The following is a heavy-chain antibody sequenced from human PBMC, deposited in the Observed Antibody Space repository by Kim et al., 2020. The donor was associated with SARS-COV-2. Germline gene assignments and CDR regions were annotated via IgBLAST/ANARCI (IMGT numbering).Heavy chain of an antibody. J-gene: IGHJ6*02. Sequence: GESLKISCKGSGYRFTTYWISWVRQMPGKGLEWMGRIDPSDSYTEYSPSSQGRVTISADKSVSTAYLKWNSLKASDTAMYYCAGMGPRADEKFGMGVWGQGTTVTVSS. CDR1: GYRFTTYW. CDR2: IDPSDSYT. CDR3: AGMGPRADEKFGMGV. V-gene: IGHV5-10-1*01.